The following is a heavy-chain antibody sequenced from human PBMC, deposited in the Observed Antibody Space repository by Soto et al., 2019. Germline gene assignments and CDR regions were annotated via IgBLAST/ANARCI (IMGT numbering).Heavy chain of an antibody. D-gene: IGHD6-13*01. CDR1: GYTFTNYY. V-gene: IGHV1-46*04. J-gene: IGHJ4*02. CDR3: ARDLAAGDH. Sequence: QVQLVQSGAEVKKPGASVKVSCKASGYTFTNYYIHWVRQAPGQGLEWMGIINPTSGSTNYAQKLQGRVTLTYDTSTTTVYMELSGLRSEDTAVLYFARDLAAGDHWGQGTLVTVSS. CDR2: INPTSGST.